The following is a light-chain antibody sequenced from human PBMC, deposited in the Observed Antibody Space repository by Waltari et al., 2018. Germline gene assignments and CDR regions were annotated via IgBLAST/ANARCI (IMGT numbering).Light chain of an antibody. V-gene: IGKV1-33*01. Sequence: DIQMTQSPSSLSASVGARVTITCRASQDTRNYLNWYQQKPGKAPKLLISAASNLETGVPSRFSGGGSGTDFTFTISSLQPEDTATYYCQQYANLPYTFGQGTKLEI. CDR1: QDTRNY. J-gene: IGKJ2*01. CDR2: AAS. CDR3: QQYANLPYT.